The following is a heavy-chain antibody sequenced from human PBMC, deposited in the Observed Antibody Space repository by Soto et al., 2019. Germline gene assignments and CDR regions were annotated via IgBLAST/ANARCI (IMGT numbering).Heavy chain of an antibody. CDR1: GYTFTRYA. V-gene: IGHV1-18*01. CDR2: ISADNGNT. Sequence: QGQLVQSGAEVKKPGASVKVSCKASGYTFTRYAISWVRQAPGQGREWMGWISADNGNTNYAQKFQGRVTMTTDTSTSTADMELRSLRSDDTAVYACARDAPHADYWGQGTLVTVSS. J-gene: IGHJ4*02. CDR3: ARDAPHADY.